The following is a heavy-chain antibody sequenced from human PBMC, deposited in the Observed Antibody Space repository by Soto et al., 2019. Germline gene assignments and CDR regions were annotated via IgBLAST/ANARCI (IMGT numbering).Heavy chain of an antibody. V-gene: IGHV1-69*13. D-gene: IGHD3-22*01. Sequence: SVKVSCKASGGTFSSYAISWVRQAPGQGLEWMGGIIPIFGTANYAQKFQGRVTITADESTSTAYMELSSLRSEDTAVYYCAREDGSGYQFFDYWGQGTLVTVSS. CDR1: GGTFSSYA. CDR3: AREDGSGYQFFDY. J-gene: IGHJ4*02. CDR2: IIPIFGTA.